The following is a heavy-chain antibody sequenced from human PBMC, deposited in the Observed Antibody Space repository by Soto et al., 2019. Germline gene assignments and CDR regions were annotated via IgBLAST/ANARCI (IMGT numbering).Heavy chain of an antibody. Sequence: QVQLVQSGAEVKKPGASVKVSCKASGYTFTSYGISWVRQAPGQGLEWMGWISAYNGNTNYAQKLQGRVTMTTDTSTSTAYMELRSLRSDDTAVYHCAREGYCISTSCRHYDYYGMDVWGQGTTVTVSS. V-gene: IGHV1-18*01. CDR3: AREGYCISTSCRHYDYYGMDV. CDR1: GYTFTSYG. J-gene: IGHJ6*02. D-gene: IGHD2-2*01. CDR2: ISAYNGNT.